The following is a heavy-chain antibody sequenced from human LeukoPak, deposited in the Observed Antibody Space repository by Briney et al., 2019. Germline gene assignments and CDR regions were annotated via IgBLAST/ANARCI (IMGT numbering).Heavy chain of an antibody. CDR3: ASGYSYGLDY. V-gene: IGHV3-9*01. J-gene: IGHJ4*02. CDR1: GFTFDDYA. Sequence: GRSLRLSCAASGFTFDDYAIHWVRQAPGRGLEWVSGISWDSGTIGYADSVKGRFTISRDNAKNSLYLQMNSLRAEDTALYYCASGYSYGLDYWGQGTLVTVSS. CDR2: ISWDSGTI. D-gene: IGHD5-18*01.